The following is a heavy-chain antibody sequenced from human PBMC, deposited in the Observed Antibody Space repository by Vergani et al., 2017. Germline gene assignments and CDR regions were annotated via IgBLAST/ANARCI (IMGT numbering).Heavy chain of an antibody. D-gene: IGHD1-26*01. J-gene: IGHJ4*02. CDR1: GFTFSSYG. CDR3: AGGIGGGSYVALDY. CDR2: IWYDGSNK. Sequence: QVQLVESGGGVVQPGRSLRLSCAASGFTFSSYGMHWVRQAPGKGLEWVAVIWYDGSNKYYADSVKGRFTISRDNSKNTLYLQMNSLRAEETAVYYCAGGIGGGSYVALDYWGQGTLVTVAS. V-gene: IGHV3-33*01.